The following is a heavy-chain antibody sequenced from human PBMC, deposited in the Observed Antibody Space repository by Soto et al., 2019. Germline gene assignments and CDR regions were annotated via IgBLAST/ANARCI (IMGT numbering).Heavy chain of an antibody. V-gene: IGHV3-23*01. J-gene: IGHJ4*02. CDR2: ITGSGGST. CDR1: GFIFSSYA. D-gene: IGHD6-13*01. CDR3: AKSPAAGRGFFFDS. Sequence: GGSLRLSCAASGFIFSSYAMSWVRQAPGKGLEWVSAITGSGGSTDYADSVKGRFTISRDNSKNTLYLQMSSLRAEDTAIYFCAKSPAAGRGFFFDSWGQGTLVTVSS.